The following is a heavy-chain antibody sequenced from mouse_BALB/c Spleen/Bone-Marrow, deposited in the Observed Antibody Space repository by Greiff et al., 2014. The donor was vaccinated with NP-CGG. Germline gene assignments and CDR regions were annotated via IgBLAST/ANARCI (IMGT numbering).Heavy chain of an antibody. CDR1: GFDFSRYW. V-gene: IGHV4-1*02. J-gene: IGHJ3*01. Sequence: EVQLQQSGGGLVQPGGSLKLSCAASGFDFSRYWMTWVRQAPGKGLEWIGEINPDSSTINYTPSLKDKFIISRDNAKNTLYLQTSKVRSEDTALYYCAGNGYYGWIAYWGQGTLVTVSA. CDR2: INPDSSTI. CDR3: AGNGYYGWIAY. D-gene: IGHD1-1*01.